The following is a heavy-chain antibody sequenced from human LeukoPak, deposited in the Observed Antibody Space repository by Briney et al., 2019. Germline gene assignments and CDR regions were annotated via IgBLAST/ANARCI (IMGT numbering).Heavy chain of an antibody. J-gene: IGHJ4*02. D-gene: IGHD5-12*01. CDR3: AGGDIVAYYFDY. V-gene: IGHV1-69*06. CDR2: IIPIFGTA. Sequence: AAVKVTCKASGGTFSSYASSGVRQAPGQGREWMGGIIPIFGTANYARKFQGRVTITADKSTSTAYMELSSLRSEDTAVYCCAGGDIVAYYFDYWGQGTLVTVSS. CDR1: GGTFSSYA.